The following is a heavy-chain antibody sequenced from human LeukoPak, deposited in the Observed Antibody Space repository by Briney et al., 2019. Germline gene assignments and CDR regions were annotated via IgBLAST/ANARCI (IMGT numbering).Heavy chain of an antibody. J-gene: IGHJ6*02. CDR1: GYTFTGYY. D-gene: IGHD6-19*01. Sequence: ASVKVSCKASGYTFTGYYMHWVRQAPGQGLEWMGWINPNSGGTNYAQKFQGRVTMTRDTSISTAYMELSRLRSDGTAVYYCARDLNSSGWYWGYYYYYGMDVWGQGTTVTVSS. CDR3: ARDLNSSGWYWGYYYYYGMDV. V-gene: IGHV1-2*02. CDR2: INPNSGGT.